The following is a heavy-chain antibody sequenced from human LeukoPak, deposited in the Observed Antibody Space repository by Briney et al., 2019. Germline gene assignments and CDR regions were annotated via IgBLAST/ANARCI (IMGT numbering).Heavy chain of an antibody. V-gene: IGHV1-8*01. J-gene: IGHJ5*02. CDR3: ARVYYDFWSGYYVNWFDP. CDR1: GYTFTSYD. D-gene: IGHD3-3*01. Sequence: ASVKVSCKASGYTFTSYDINWVRQATGQGLEWMGWMNPNSGDTGYAQKFQGRVTITRNTSISTAYMELSSLRSEDTAVYYCARVYYDFWSGYYVNWFDPWGQGTLVTVSS. CDR2: MNPNSGDT.